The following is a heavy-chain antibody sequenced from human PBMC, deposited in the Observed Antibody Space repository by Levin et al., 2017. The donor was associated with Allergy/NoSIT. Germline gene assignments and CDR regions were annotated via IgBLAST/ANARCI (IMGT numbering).Heavy chain of an antibody. J-gene: IGHJ4*02. D-gene: IGHD1-26*01. CDR3: ARENPIVGATDFDY. Sequence: ASVKVSCVTSGFIFSNYWLSWVRQAPGKGLEWVANIKQDGSEKHYVDSVKGRFTISRDNAKNSLYLQMNSLRAEDTAVYYCARENPIVGATDFDYWGQGTLATVSS. CDR2: IKQDGSEK. CDR1: GFIFSNYW. V-gene: IGHV3-7*01.